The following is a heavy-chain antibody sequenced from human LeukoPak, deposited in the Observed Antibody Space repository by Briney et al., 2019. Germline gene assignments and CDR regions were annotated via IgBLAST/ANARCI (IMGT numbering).Heavy chain of an antibody. CDR2: IIPIFGTA. V-gene: IGHV1-69*05. CDR1: GGTFSSYA. Sequence: ASVKVSCKASGGTFSSYAISWVRQAPGQGLEWMGGIIPIFGTANYAQKFQGRVTITTDESTSTAHMELSSLRSEDTAVYYCARLRDCSGGSCFHWFDPWGQGTLVTVSS. CDR3: ARLRDCSGGSCFHWFDP. J-gene: IGHJ5*02. D-gene: IGHD2-15*01.